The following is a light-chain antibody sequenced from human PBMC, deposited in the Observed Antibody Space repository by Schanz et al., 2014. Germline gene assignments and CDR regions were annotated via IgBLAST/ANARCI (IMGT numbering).Light chain of an antibody. CDR3: QHYSSSSWT. J-gene: IGKJ1*01. Sequence: EIVLTQSPGTLSLSPGERATLSCRASQSVSSTYLAWYQQRPGQAPRLLIYGASSRATGIPDRFSGSGSGTDFTLTISRLEPDDFATYYCQHYSSSSWTFGQGTKVEIK. CDR1: QSVSSTY. CDR2: GAS. V-gene: IGKV3-20*01.